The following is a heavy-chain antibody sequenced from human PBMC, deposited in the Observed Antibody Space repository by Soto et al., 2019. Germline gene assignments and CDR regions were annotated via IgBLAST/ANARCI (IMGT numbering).Heavy chain of an antibody. D-gene: IGHD3-22*01. V-gene: IGHV1-3*05. CDR3: ARTSGYYFIDDY. Sequence: QVQLVQSGAEEKKPGASVKVSCKASGYTFTDYAIHWVRQARGQRLEWMGWINAGNGNTKYSQKFQGRVTITRDTSASTAYMELSSLRSEDTAVYYCARTSGYYFIDDYWGQGTLVTVSS. CDR1: GYTFTDYA. J-gene: IGHJ4*02. CDR2: INAGNGNT.